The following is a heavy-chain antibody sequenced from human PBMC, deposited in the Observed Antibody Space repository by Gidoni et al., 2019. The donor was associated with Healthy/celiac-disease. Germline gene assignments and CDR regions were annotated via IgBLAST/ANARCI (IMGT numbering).Heavy chain of an antibody. D-gene: IGHD3-10*01. CDR1: GFTFDDYA. V-gene: IGHV3-9*01. CDR3: AKDPDYGSGSYYFDY. Sequence: EVQLVESGGGLVQPGRSLRLSCAASGFTFDDYAMHWVRQAPGKGLEWVSGISWNSGSIGYADSVKGRFTISRDNAKNSLYLQMNSLRAEDTALYYCAKDPDYGSGSYYFDYWGQGTLVTVSS. CDR2: ISWNSGSI. J-gene: IGHJ4*02.